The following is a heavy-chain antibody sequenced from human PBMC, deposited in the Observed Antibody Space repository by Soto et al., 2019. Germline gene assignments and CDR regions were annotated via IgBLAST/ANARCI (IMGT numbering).Heavy chain of an antibody. CDR1: GFTFSSYS. V-gene: IGHV3-21*01. J-gene: IGHJ6*02. CDR3: ARRRFGEPNTDWTREDV. CDR2: ISSSSSYI. D-gene: IGHD3-10*01. Sequence: GGSLRLFCADSGFTFSSYSMNWVREAPGKGLEWVSSISSSSSYIYYADSVKGRFTISRDNAKNSLYLQMNSLRAEDTAVYYCARRRFGEPNTDWTREDVWLQGTTVTVSS.